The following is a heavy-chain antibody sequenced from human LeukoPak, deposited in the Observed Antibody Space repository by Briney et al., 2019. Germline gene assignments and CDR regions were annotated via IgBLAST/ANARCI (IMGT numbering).Heavy chain of an antibody. J-gene: IGHJ6*03. D-gene: IGHD6-6*01. Sequence: SETLSLTCAVYGGSFSGYYGGWIRQPPGKGLGWIGEINHSGSTNYNPSLKSRVTISVDTSKNQFSLKLSSVTAADTAVYYCARGTKQLKTYYYMDVWGKGTTVTVSS. V-gene: IGHV4-34*01. CDR2: INHSGST. CDR1: GGSFSGYY. CDR3: ARGTKQLKTYYYMDV.